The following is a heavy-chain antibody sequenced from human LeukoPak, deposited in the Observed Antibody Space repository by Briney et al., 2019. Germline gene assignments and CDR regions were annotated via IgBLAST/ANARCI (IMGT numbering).Heavy chain of an antibody. Sequence: NASETLSLTCAVSGGSISSGGYYWSWIRQHPGKGLEWIGYIYYSGSTYYNPSLKSRVTISVDTSKNQFSLKLSSVTAADTAVYYCARADYSYGQYNYFDYWGQGTLVTVSS. CDR2: IYYSGST. D-gene: IGHD5-18*01. CDR1: GGSISSGGYY. CDR3: ARADYSYGQYNYFDY. V-gene: IGHV4-31*11. J-gene: IGHJ4*02.